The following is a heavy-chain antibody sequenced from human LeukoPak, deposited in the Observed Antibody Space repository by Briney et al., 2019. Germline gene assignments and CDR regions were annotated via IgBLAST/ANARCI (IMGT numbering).Heavy chain of an antibody. V-gene: IGHV4-30-4*08. D-gene: IGHD6-19*01. Sequence: PSETLSLTCTVSGGSISSGGYYWSWIRQPPGKGLEWIGYTYYSWSTFYNPSLKSRVTISMDTSKNQFSLKLSSVTAADTAVYYCARHFLTKRTSPVAGLDYWGQGTLVTVSS. J-gene: IGHJ4*02. CDR1: GGSISSGGYY. CDR2: TYYSWST. CDR3: ARHFLTKRTSPVAGLDY.